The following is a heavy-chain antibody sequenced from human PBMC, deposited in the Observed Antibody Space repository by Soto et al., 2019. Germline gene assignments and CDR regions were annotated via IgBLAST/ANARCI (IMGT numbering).Heavy chain of an antibody. CDR3: AREKGTDGYDNKPGGMDF. CDR2: IHHSGAT. J-gene: IGHJ4*02. CDR1: GGSITTYY. Sequence: QVQLQESGPGLVKPSETLSLTCTVSGGSITTYYWSWIRQPPGRGLEWIGYIHHSGATNYNPSLKSRVTMSVVTYKNQFSLTLSSVTAADTAVYFCAREKGTDGYDNKPGGMDFWGPGTLATVYS. V-gene: IGHV4-59*01. D-gene: IGHD2-15*01.